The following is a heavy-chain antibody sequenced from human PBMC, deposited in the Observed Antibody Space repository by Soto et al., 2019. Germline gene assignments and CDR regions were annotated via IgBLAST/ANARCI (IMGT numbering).Heavy chain of an antibody. CDR2: SYYSGRT. J-gene: IGHJ4*02. CDR3: ARSVHNNGWNFDY. CDR1: GGSINNYY. Sequence: TLSLTCTVSGGSINNYYWSWIRQPPGKGLEWIGYSYYSGRTSYNPSLKSRVTISVDTSKNQFSLKLSSVTAADTAVYYCARSVHNNGWNFDYWGQGTLVTVSS. V-gene: IGHV4-59*01. D-gene: IGHD1-20*01.